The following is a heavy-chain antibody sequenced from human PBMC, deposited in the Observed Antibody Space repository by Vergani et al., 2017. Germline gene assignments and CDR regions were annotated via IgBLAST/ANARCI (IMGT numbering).Heavy chain of an antibody. J-gene: IGHJ2*01. CDR3: ARGQFLYSSSWFNGAYFDL. D-gene: IGHD6-13*01. CDR1: GGSFSGYY. V-gene: IGHV4-34*01. CDR2: INHSGST. Sequence: QVQLQQWGAGLLKPSETLSLTCAVYGGSFSGYYWSWIRQPPGKGLEWIGEINHSGSTNYNPSLKSRVTISVDTSKNQFSLKLSSVTAADTAVYYCARGQFLYSSSWFNGAYFDLWGRGTLVTVSS.